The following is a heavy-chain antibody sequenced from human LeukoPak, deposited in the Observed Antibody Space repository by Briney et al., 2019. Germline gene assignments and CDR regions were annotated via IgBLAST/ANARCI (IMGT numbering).Heavy chain of an antibody. D-gene: IGHD6-19*01. V-gene: IGHV1-8*01. CDR1: GYTFTSCD. J-gene: IGHJ4*02. CDR3: TRGSSGRRDN. Sequence: ASVKVSCKASGYTFTSCDINWVRHATGQGLGWMGWMNHNSGNTGYGQSFQGRITMTRHISIGTAYMELSNLTSEDTAIYYCTRGSSGRRDNWGQGTLVTVSA. CDR2: MNHNSGNT.